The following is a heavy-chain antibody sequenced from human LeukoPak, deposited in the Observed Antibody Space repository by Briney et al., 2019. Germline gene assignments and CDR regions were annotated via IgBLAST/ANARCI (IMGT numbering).Heavy chain of an antibody. CDR1: GYTFTGYY. J-gene: IGHJ4*02. CDR2: INPNKGDT. V-gene: IGHV1-2*04. CDR3: ARGAKRYCGGDCYHPDFDY. D-gene: IGHD2-21*02. Sequence: ASVKVSCKASGYTFTGYYMHWVRQAPGQGLEWMGRINPNKGDTNYAQKFQGWVTMTRDTSISTAYMELSRLRSDDTAVYYCARGAKRYCGGDCYHPDFDYWGQGTLVTVSS.